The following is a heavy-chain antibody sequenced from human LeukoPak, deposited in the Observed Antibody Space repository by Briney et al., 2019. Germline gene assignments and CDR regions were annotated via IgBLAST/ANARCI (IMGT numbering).Heavy chain of an antibody. J-gene: IGHJ4*02. Sequence: PSETLSLTCVVSGGSVSGYYWGWIRQPPGRGLEWIGYVYYSGSTNYNPSFKSRITISVDTSRNQFSLQLSSVTAADTAVYYCARIHRYCSGGACYVLDNWGQGTLVSVSS. CDR3: ARIHRYCSGGACYVLDN. CDR1: GGSVSGYY. D-gene: IGHD2-15*01. CDR2: VYYSGST. V-gene: IGHV4-59*02.